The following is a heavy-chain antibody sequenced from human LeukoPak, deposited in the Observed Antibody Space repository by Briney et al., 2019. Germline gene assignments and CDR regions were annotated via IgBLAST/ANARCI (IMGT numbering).Heavy chain of an antibody. CDR2: IIPIFGTA. Sequence: KISCKASGYSFTSYAISWVRQAPGQGLEWMGGIIPIFGTANYAQKFQGRVTITTDESTSTAYMELSSLRSEDTAVYYCAREIVVVVAASNWFDPWGQGTLVTVSS. D-gene: IGHD2-15*01. CDR3: AREIVVVVAASNWFDP. V-gene: IGHV1-69*05. J-gene: IGHJ5*02. CDR1: GYSFTSYA.